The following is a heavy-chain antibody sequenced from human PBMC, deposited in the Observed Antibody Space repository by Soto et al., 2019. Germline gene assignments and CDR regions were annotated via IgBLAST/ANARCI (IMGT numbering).Heavy chain of an antibody. V-gene: IGHV1-69*13. CDR2: IIPIFGTA. J-gene: IGHJ5*02. Sequence: GPSVKVSCKASGGTFSSYAISWVRQAPGQGLEWMGGIIPIFGTANYAQKFQGRVTITADESTSTAYMELSSLRSEDTAVYYCASESFWSGSYNWFDPWGQGTLVTVSS. CDR3: ASESFWSGSYNWFDP. CDR1: GGTFSSYA. D-gene: IGHD3-3*01.